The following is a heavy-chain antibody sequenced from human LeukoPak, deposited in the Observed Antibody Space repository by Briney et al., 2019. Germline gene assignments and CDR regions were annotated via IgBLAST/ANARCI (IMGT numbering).Heavy chain of an antibody. V-gene: IGHV3-9*01. D-gene: IGHD4-23*01. CDR3: AKDTGGNGAYFYAMDV. Sequence: GRSLRLSCVGSGFAFHNYAMHWVRRPPGKGLEWVSATNWNSDTKAYADSVKGRFTISRDRARNSLYLQMDSLRPEDTALYYCAKDTGGNGAYFYAMDVWGQGTSVTVSS. J-gene: IGHJ6*02. CDR2: TNWNSDTK. CDR1: GFAFHNYA.